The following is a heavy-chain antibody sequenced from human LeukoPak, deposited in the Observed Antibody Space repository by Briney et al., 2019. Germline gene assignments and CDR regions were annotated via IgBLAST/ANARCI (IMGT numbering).Heavy chain of an antibody. CDR1: GASITSYY. CDR2: LSYSGST. V-gene: IGHV4-59*01. Sequence: SETLSLTCTVSGASITSYYWTWIRQPPEKGLEWIGFLSYSGSTNYNPSVKSRVTISVDTSKNQFSLKVSSVTAADTVVYYCARGRDGYNLNFYYMDVWGKGTTVTVSS. D-gene: IGHD5-24*01. J-gene: IGHJ6*03. CDR3: ARGRDGYNLNFYYMDV.